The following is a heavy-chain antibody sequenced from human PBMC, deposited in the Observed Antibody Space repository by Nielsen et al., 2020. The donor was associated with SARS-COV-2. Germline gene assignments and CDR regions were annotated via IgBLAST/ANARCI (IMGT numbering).Heavy chain of an antibody. J-gene: IGHJ4*02. CDR2: IYPGDSDT. V-gene: IGHV5-51*01. CDR3: ARLIAGYCSGNSCYSGGGFDY. D-gene: IGHD2-15*01. CDR1: GYSFTSYW. Sequence: KVSCKGSGYSFTSYWIGWVRQMPGKGLEWMGIIYPGDSDTRYSPSFQGQVTISADTSIRTAYLQWSSLKASDTAMYYCARLIAGYCSGNSCYSGGGFDYWGQGTLVTVS.